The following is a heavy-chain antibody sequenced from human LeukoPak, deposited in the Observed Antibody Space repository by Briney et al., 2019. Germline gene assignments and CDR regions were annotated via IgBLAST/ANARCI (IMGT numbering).Heavy chain of an antibody. D-gene: IGHD2-21*02. CDR2: ISSSGSTI. V-gene: IGHV3-11*04. J-gene: IGHJ3*02. Sequence: PGGSLRLSCAASGFTFSDYYMSWIRQAPGKGLEWVSYISSSGSTIYYADSVKGRFTISRDNARNSLYLQMNSLRAEDTSVYFCVRSTGGDWYTFDTWGQGTMVTVSS. CDR3: VRSTGGDWYTFDT. CDR1: GFTFSDYY.